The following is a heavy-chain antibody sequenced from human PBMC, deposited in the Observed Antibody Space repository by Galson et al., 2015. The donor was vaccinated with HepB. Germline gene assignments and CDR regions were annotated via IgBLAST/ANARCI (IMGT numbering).Heavy chain of an antibody. CDR3: AREREGYGTSEIDY. V-gene: IGHV4-59*01. D-gene: IGHD5-18*01. J-gene: IGHJ4*02. CDR2: IYYSGST. CDR1: GGSISSYY. Sequence: CTVSGGSISSYYWSWIRQPPGQGLEWIGYIYYSGSTNYNPSLKSRVTISVDTSKNQFSLKLSSVTAADTAVYYCAREREGYGTSEIDYWGQGTLVTVSS.